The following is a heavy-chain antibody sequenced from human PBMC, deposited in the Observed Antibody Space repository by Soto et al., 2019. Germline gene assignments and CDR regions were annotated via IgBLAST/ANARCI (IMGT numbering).Heavy chain of an antibody. CDR1: GDSVSRNSAA. CDR2: TYYRSTWYS. V-gene: IGHV6-1*01. CDR3: ASSFSSSSGPFDY. Sequence: SQTLSLTCAISGDSVSRNSAAWNWIRQSPSRGLEWLGRTYYRSTWYSDYAVSVKSRITIDPDTSKNQFSLQLNSVTPEDTAVYFSASSFSSSSGPFDYWGQGTLVTGSS. J-gene: IGHJ4*02. D-gene: IGHD6-6*01.